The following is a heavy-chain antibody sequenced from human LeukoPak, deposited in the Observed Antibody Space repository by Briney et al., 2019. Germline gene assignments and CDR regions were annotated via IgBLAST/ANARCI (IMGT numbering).Heavy chain of an antibody. Sequence: GGSLRLSCAASGFTFTSYSMNWVRQARGKGLEWVSSISSSGNYIYYADSVKGRFTISRDNARNSLYLQMNSLRAEDTAVYYCARGGRGTIIMIVVAALDYWGQGTLVTVSS. CDR1: GFTFTSYS. D-gene: IGHD3-22*01. CDR2: ISSSGNYI. CDR3: ARGGRGTIIMIVVAALDY. V-gene: IGHV3-21*01. J-gene: IGHJ4*02.